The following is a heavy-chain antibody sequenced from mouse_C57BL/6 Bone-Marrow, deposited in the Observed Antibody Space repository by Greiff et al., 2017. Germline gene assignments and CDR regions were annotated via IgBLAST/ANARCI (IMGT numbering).Heavy chain of an antibody. V-gene: IGHV1-82*01. D-gene: IGHD2-5*01. Sequence: VKLQESGPELVKPGASVKISCKASGYAFSSSWMNWVKQRPGKGLEWIGRIYPGTGDTNYNGKFKGKATLTADKSTSTAYMQLSSLTSEDSAVYFCSRGDSNYFWFAYWGQGTLVTVSA. CDR3: SRGDSNYFWFAY. CDR2: IYPGTGDT. J-gene: IGHJ3*01. CDR1: GYAFSSSW.